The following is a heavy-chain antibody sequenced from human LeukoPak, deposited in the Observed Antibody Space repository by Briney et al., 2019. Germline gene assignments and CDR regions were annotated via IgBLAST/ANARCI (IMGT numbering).Heavy chain of an antibody. V-gene: IGHV1-2*02. CDR1: GYTFTGYY. J-gene: IGHJ4*02. CDR3: ARHSGSGWQALGY. D-gene: IGHD6-19*01. Sequence: ASVKVSCKASGYTFTGYYMRWVRQAPGQGLEWMGWINPNSGGTNYAQKFQDRVTMTTDTSTTTAYMELRSLESDDTAVYYCARHSGSGWQALGYWGQGTLVTVSS. CDR2: INPNSGGT.